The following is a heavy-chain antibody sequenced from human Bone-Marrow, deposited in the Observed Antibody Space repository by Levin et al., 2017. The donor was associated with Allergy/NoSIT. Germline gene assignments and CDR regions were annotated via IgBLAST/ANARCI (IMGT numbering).Heavy chain of an antibody. Sequence: GGSLRLSCAASGFTFSNAWMSWVRQAPGKGLEWLGHIKSKTDGGTTDYAAPVKGRFTISRDDSKNTLYLQMNSLKTDDTAVYYCTRQQLVLDYWGQGTLVTVSS. D-gene: IGHD6-13*01. CDR3: TRQQLVLDY. CDR2: IKSKTDGGTT. V-gene: IGHV3-15*01. CDR1: GFTFSNAW. J-gene: IGHJ4*02.